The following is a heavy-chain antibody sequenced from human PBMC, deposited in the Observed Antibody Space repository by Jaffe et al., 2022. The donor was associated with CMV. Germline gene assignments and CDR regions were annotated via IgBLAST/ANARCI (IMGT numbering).Heavy chain of an antibody. Sequence: QVQLQESGPGLVKPSETLSLTCTVSGGSISSYYWSWIRQPPGKGLEWIGYIYYSGSTNYNPSLKSRVTISVDTSKNQFSLKLSSVTAADTAVYYCARNKDDSSGWYGVNYYYGMDVWGQGTTVTVSS. D-gene: IGHD6-19*01. CDR2: IYYSGST. J-gene: IGHJ6*02. CDR3: ARNKDDSSGWYGVNYYYGMDV. CDR1: GGSISSYY. V-gene: IGHV4-59*01.